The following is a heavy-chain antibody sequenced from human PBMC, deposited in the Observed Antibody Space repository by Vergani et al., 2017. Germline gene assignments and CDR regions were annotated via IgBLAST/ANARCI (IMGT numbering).Heavy chain of an antibody. Sequence: EVQLLESGGGLVQPGGSLRLSCAASGFTFSSYAMSWVRQAPGKGLEWVSVISGSGGSTYYADSVKGRVTISRDTSKNTLYLQMNSLRAEDTAVFFCAKHRIMRYFSDWHFDLWGRGTLVTVSS. V-gene: IGHV3-23*01. CDR1: GFTFSSYA. CDR2: ISGSGGST. J-gene: IGHJ2*01. CDR3: AKHRIMRYFSDWHFDL. D-gene: IGHD2/OR15-2a*01.